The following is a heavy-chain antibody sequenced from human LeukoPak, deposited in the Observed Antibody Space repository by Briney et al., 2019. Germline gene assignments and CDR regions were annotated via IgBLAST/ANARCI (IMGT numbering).Heavy chain of an antibody. CDR3: ASGYGDYQDDAFDI. V-gene: IGHV4-39*01. Sequence: SETLSLTCTVSGGSISSSSYYWGWIRQPPGKGLEWMGSIYYSGSTYYNPSLKSRVTMSVDTSKNQFSLKLSSVTAADTAVYYCASGYGDYQDDAFDIWGQGTVVTVSS. D-gene: IGHD4-17*01. CDR2: IYYSGST. J-gene: IGHJ3*02. CDR1: GGSISSSSYY.